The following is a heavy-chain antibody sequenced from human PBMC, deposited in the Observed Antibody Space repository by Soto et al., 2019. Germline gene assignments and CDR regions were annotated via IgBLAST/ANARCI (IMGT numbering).Heavy chain of an antibody. D-gene: IGHD3-16*01. CDR3: ATELGRLRLASDAFDI. V-gene: IGHV1-24*01. J-gene: IGHJ3*02. CDR1: GYTLTELS. Sequence: ASVKVSCKVSGYTLTELSMHWVRQAPGKGLEWMGGFDPEDGETIYAQKFQGRVTMTEDTSTDTAYMELSSLRSEDTAVYYCATELGRLRLASDAFDIWGQGTMVTVSS. CDR2: FDPEDGET.